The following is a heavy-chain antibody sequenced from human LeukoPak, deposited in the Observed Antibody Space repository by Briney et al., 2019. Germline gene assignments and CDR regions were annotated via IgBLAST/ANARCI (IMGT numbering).Heavy chain of an antibody. CDR3: ARGSSSGWYGYFDY. CDR2: VSYDGNKK. CDR1: GFTFSSYA. Sequence: GGSLRLSCAASGFTFSSYAMHWVRQAPGKGLEWLAFVSYDGNKKYYADSVTGRFTISRDNSKNTLSLQMNSLRAEDTALYHCARGSSSGWYGYFDYWGQGTLVTVSS. J-gene: IGHJ4*02. D-gene: IGHD6-19*01. V-gene: IGHV3-30*04.